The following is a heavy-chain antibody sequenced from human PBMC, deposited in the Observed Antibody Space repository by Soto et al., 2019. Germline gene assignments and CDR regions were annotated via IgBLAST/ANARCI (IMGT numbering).Heavy chain of an antibody. D-gene: IGHD4-17*01. CDR3: ASRPPRGIGFGDYKGRDI. V-gene: IGHV4-34*12. J-gene: IGHJ2*01. Sequence: QVHLQQWGAGLLKPSETLSLTCAVDGGSFSGYPWTWIRQFPGKGLEWIGELIHSGRDNYNPSLSGRVSLSIDPSKKQFSLKLTSVTASDTALYYCASRPPRGIGFGDYKGRDIWGRGTLVTVSS. CDR2: LIHSGRD. CDR1: GGSFSGYP.